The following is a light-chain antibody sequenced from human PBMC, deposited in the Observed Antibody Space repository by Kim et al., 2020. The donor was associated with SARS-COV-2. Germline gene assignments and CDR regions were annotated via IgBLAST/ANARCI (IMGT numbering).Light chain of an antibody. CDR3: QVWDSSSDHRV. J-gene: IGLJ2*01. CDR1: NIGSKS. CDR2: YDS. Sequence: AQGKKARITCGGNNIGSKSVHWYQQKPGQAPVLVIYYDSDRPSGIPERFSGSNSGNTATLTISRVEAGDEADYYCQVWDSSSDHRVFGGGTKLTVL. V-gene: IGLV3-21*04.